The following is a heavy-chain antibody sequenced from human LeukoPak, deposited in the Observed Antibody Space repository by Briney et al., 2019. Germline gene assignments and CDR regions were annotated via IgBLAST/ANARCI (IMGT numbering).Heavy chain of an antibody. CDR1: GYTFTSYG. Sequence: ASVKVSCKASGYTFTSYGISWVRQAPGQGLEWMGWISTYNANTNYAQKLQGRVTMTTDTSTSTHYMELRSLRSDDTAVYYCARAVGQQQLLFDPWGQGTLVTV. D-gene: IGHD6-13*01. CDR3: ARAVGQQQLLFDP. CDR2: ISTYNANT. V-gene: IGHV1-18*01. J-gene: IGHJ5*02.